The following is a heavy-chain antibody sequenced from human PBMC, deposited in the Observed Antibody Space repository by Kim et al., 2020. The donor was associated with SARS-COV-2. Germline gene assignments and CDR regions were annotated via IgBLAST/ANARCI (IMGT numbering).Heavy chain of an antibody. V-gene: IGHV4-34*01. D-gene: IGHD5-12*01. Sequence: SETLSLTCAVSGGSLSGYYWGWVRQPQGKGLEWIGEINHRGTTNYNPSLKSRVTMLVDTSKNQISLKLASVTAADTADYYCARAGGGYDFDFWGQGTLVTVSS. CDR2: INHRGTT. J-gene: IGHJ4*02. CDR3: ARAGGGYDFDF. CDR1: GGSLSGYY.